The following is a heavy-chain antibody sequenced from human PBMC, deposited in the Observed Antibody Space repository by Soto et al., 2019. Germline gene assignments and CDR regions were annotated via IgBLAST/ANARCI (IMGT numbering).Heavy chain of an antibody. CDR3: ARVFDGYYHYSPDV. J-gene: IGHJ6*02. D-gene: IGHD3-16*01. Sequence: QEQLVQSGAEVKKPGSSVQVSCKASGGTFINQPITWVRKAPGQGLEWMGGVIPMSGATHYSQKFQGRVTITADESTSTAYMELSSLSSEDTAVYYCARVFDGYYHYSPDVWGQGTTVTVS. CDR2: VIPMSGAT. CDR1: GGTFINQP. V-gene: IGHV1-69*01.